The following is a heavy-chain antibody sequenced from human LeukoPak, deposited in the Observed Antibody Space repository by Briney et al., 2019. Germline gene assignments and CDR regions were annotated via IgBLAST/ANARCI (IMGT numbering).Heavy chain of an antibody. Sequence: PSETLSLTCTVSGGSIRSDDYYWSWIRQPPGKGLEWIGYIFYTGNTHYNPSLQSRVTFSVDTSMNQFSLKLSSVTAADTAVYFCATVVVVAATNYYYYATDVWGQGTTVTVSS. CDR2: IFYTGNT. D-gene: IGHD2-15*01. CDR1: GGSIRSDDYY. J-gene: IGHJ6*02. V-gene: IGHV4-30-4*01. CDR3: ATVVVVAATNYYYYATDV.